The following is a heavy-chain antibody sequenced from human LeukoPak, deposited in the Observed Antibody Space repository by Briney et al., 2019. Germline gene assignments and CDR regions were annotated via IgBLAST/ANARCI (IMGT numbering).Heavy chain of an antibody. J-gene: IGHJ6*02. Sequence: SETLSLTCTVSGGSISSYYWSWIRQPPGKGLEWIGYIYYSGSTNYNPSLESRVTISVDTSKNQFSLKLSSVTAADTAVYYCARHLYGSGSYYLQIYYYYGMDVWGQGTTVTVSS. CDR2: IYYSGST. D-gene: IGHD3-10*01. V-gene: IGHV4-59*08. CDR1: GGSISSYY. CDR3: ARHLYGSGSYYLQIYYYYGMDV.